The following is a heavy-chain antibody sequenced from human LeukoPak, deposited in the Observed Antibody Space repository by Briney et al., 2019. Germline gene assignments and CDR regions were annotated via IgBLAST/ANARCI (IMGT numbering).Heavy chain of an antibody. CDR3: TRALVVVAATRGRYMDV. CDR2: IRSKAYGGTT. D-gene: IGHD2-15*01. Sequence: GGSLRLSCTASGFTFGDYAMSWFRQAPGKGLEWVGFIRSKAYGGTTEYAASVKGRVTISRDDSKSIAYLQMNSLKTEDTAVYYCTRALVVVAATRGRYMDVWGKGTTVTVSS. CDR1: GFTFGDYA. J-gene: IGHJ6*03. V-gene: IGHV3-49*03.